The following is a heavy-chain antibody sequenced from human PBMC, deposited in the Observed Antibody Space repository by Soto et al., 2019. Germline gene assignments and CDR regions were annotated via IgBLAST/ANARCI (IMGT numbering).Heavy chain of an antibody. CDR3: ARVWEMATVAACDY. D-gene: IGHD1-26*01. Sequence: PGESLKISCKASGYTFNNFWIAWVREMPGKGLEWMGIIYPGDSDTRYSPSFQYQVSISVDKSITTAYLQWSGLRASDTAMYYCARVWEMATVAACDYWGQGTLVTVSS. J-gene: IGHJ4*02. CDR2: IYPGDSDT. V-gene: IGHV5-51*01. CDR1: GYTFNNFW.